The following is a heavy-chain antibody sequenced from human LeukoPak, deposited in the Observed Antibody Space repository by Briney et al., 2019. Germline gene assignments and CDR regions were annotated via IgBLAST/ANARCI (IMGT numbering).Heavy chain of an antibody. Sequence: GASVKVSCKASGYTFTGYYMHWVRQAPGQGLEWMGWINPNSGGTNYAQKLQGRVTMTTDTSTSTAYMELRSLRSDDTAVYYCARDRSRSSWEGGAFDIWGQGTMVTVSS. CDR3: ARDRSRSSWEGGAFDI. D-gene: IGHD1-26*01. CDR1: GYTFTGYY. J-gene: IGHJ3*02. V-gene: IGHV1-2*02. CDR2: INPNSGGT.